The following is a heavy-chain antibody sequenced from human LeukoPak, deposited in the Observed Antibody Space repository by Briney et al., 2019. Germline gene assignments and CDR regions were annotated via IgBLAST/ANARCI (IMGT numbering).Heavy chain of an antibody. V-gene: IGHV1-18*01. CDR3: ARDGAAAGTRFDY. D-gene: IGHD6-13*01. J-gene: IGHJ4*02. CDR1: GYTCTSCG. CDR2: ISAYNGNT. Sequence: GASVKVSCKASGYTCTSCGISWVRQAPGQGREWMVWISAYNGNTNYAQKLQGRVTMTTDTSTSTAYMELRSLRSDDRAVYQCARDGAAAGTRFDYWGQGTLVTVSS.